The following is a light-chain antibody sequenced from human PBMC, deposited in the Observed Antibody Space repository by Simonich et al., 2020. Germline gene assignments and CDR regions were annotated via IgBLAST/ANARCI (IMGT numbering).Light chain of an antibody. CDR1: ALPKQY. CDR3: QSADSSGTWV. Sequence: SYELTQPPSVSVSPGQTARITCPGDALPKQYAYWYQQKPGQAPVLVIYKDSERPSGIPERFSGSSSGTTVTLTISRVQAEDEADYYCQSADSSGTWVFGGGTKLTVL. V-gene: IGLV3-25*03. CDR2: KDS. J-gene: IGLJ3*02.